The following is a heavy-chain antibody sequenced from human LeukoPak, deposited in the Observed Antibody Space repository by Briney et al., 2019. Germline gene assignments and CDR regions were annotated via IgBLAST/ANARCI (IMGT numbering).Heavy chain of an antibody. D-gene: IGHD2-2*01. Sequence: SETLSLTCTVSGGSISSYYWSWIRQPPGKGLEWIGRIYTSGSTNYNPSLKSRVTISVDTSKNQFSLKLSSVNAADTAVYYCARDHIVVVPAAMNDYYYYMDVWGKGTTVTVSS. CDR1: GGSISSYY. CDR2: IYTSGST. CDR3: ARDHIVVVPAAMNDYYYYMDV. J-gene: IGHJ6*03. V-gene: IGHV4-4*07.